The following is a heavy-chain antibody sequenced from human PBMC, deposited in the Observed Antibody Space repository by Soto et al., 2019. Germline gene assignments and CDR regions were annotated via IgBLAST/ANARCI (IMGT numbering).Heavy chain of an antibody. CDR1: GFTFSSFA. V-gene: IGHV3-23*01. Sequence: EVQLLESGGGLVQPGGSLRLSCAASGFTFSSFALTWVRQAPGKGPERVSAISGRGDSTFYGDSVKGRFTISRDNSKNTLYLQMNSLRAEDTAVYYCAKGGPYSSSWYWLSSYWGQGTLVTVSS. D-gene: IGHD6-13*01. CDR2: ISGRGDST. CDR3: AKGGPYSSSWYWLSSY. J-gene: IGHJ4*02.